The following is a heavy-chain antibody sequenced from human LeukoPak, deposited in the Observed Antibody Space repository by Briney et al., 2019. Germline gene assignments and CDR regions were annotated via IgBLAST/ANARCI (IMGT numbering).Heavy chain of an antibody. CDR1: GGTFSSYA. CDR3: ARAPSGLQLWLEGGSSSWYYFDY. Sequence: ASVKVSCRASGGTFSSYAISWVRQAPGQGLEWMGAIIPIFGTVNYAQKFQGRVTITADESTSTAYMELSSLRSEDTAVYYCARAPSGLQLWLEGGSSSWYYFDYWGQGTLVTVSS. CDR2: IIPIFGTV. V-gene: IGHV1-69*13. J-gene: IGHJ4*02. D-gene: IGHD5-18*01.